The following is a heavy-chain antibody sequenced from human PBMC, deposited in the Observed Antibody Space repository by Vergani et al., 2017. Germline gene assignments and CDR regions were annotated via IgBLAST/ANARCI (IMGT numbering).Heavy chain of an antibody. Sequence: QVQLVQSGAEVKKPGSSVKVSCKASGGTFSSYAISWVRQAPGQGLEWMGGIIPIFGTANYAQKFQGRVTITADESTSTAYMELSSLRSEDTAVYYCARVWVSNYYDSSGYYKGIDYWGQGTLVTVSS. D-gene: IGHD3-22*01. CDR2: IIPIFGTA. CDR1: GGTFSSYA. CDR3: ARVWVSNYYDSSGYYKGIDY. J-gene: IGHJ4*02. V-gene: IGHV1-69*01.